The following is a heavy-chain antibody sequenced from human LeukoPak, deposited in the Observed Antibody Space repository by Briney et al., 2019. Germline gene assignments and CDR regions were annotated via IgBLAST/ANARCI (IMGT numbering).Heavy chain of an antibody. J-gene: IGHJ6*02. CDR1: GGTFSSYA. V-gene: IGHV1-69*05. CDR2: IIPIFGTA. CDR3: AREGFPPKISDFWSGLGPYYYYGMDV. D-gene: IGHD3-3*01. Sequence: SVKVSCKASGGTFSSYATSWVRQAPGQGLEWMGGIIPIFGTANYAQKFQGRVTMTRDTSTSTVYMELSSLRSEDTAVYYCAREGFPPKISDFWSGLGPYYYYGMDVWGQGTTVTVSS.